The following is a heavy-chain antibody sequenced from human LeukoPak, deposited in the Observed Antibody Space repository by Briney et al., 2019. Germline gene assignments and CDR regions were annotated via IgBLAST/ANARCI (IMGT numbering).Heavy chain of an antibody. Sequence: GGSLRLSCAASGFTFSSYAMSWVRKAPGKGLEWVSAISGSGGSTYYADSVKGRFTISRDNSKNTLYLQMNSLRAEDTAVYYCAKKKPYGDYGKYFDYWGQGTLVTVSS. J-gene: IGHJ4*02. CDR1: GFTFSSYA. CDR2: ISGSGGST. CDR3: AKKKPYGDYGKYFDY. V-gene: IGHV3-23*01. D-gene: IGHD4-17*01.